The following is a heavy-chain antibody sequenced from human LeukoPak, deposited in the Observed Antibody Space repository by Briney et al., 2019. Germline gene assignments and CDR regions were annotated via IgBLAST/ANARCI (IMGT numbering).Heavy chain of an antibody. CDR3: AKAHYGFDY. Sequence: PGGSLRLSCAASGFTFSSYAMSWVRQAPAAGLEWVSAISGSGGSTYYADSVKGRFTISRDNSENTLYLQMNSLRAEDTAVYYCAKAHYGFDYWGQGTLVTVSS. CDR2: ISGSGGST. D-gene: IGHD4-17*01. V-gene: IGHV3-23*01. J-gene: IGHJ4*02. CDR1: GFTFSSYA.